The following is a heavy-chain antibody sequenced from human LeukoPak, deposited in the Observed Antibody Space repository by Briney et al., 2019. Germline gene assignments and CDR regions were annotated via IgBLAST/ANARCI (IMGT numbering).Heavy chain of an antibody. CDR3: ARVLDYYDSSGNPTYYYYYYGMDV. V-gene: IGHV3-21*01. J-gene: IGHJ6*02. D-gene: IGHD3-22*01. Sequence: GGSLRLSCAASGFTFSTYGMDWVRQAPGKGLEWVSYISRSSSYIYYADSVKGRFTVSRDNAKNSLYLQMNSLRAEDTAVYYCARVLDYYDSSGNPTYYYYYYGMDVWGQGTTVTVSS. CDR2: ISRSSSYI. CDR1: GFTFSTYG.